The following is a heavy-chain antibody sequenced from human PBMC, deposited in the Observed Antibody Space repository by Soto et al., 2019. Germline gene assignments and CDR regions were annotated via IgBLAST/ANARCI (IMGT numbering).Heavy chain of an antibody. V-gene: IGHV4-38-2*02. D-gene: IGHD3-16*01. CDR1: GYSISSGYY. J-gene: IGHJ6*02. CDR3: ALGAIPGYGMDV. CDR2: IYHSGST. Sequence: SETLSLTCTVSGYSISSGYYWGWIRQPPGKGLEWIGSIYHSGSTYYNPSVKSRVTISVDTSKNQFSLKLSFVTAADTAVYYCALGAIPGYGMDVWGQGTTVTVSS.